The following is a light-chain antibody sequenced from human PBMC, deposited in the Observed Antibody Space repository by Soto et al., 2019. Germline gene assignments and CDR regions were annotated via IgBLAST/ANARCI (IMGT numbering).Light chain of an antibody. V-gene: IGLV2-14*03. J-gene: IGLJ3*02. CDR2: DVS. CDR1: IGDIGSYNY. CDR3: SSYGASSTL. Sequence: QSALTQPASVSGSPGQSITISCAGGIGDIGSYNYVSWYQQHPGKAPKLLTYDVSYRPSGISDRFSGSKSGNTASLTISGLQPEDEADYYCSSYGASSTLFGGGTKLTVL.